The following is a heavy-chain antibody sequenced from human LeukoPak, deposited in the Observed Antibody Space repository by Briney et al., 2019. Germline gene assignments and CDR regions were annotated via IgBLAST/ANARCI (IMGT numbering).Heavy chain of an antibody. Sequence: GASVKVSCKASGGTFSRYAINWVRQAPGQGLEWMGGIIPLFGPANYAQKFQGRVTITADESTSTACMELSSLRSEDTAVYYCARPPYSSSWGPFDCWGQGTLVTVSS. V-gene: IGHV1-69*13. CDR2: IIPLFGPA. D-gene: IGHD6-13*01. J-gene: IGHJ4*02. CDR3: ARPPYSSSWGPFDC. CDR1: GGTFSRYA.